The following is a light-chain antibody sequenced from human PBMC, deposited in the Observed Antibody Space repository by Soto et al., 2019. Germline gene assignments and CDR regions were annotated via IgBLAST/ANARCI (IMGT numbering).Light chain of an antibody. CDR2: GTS. V-gene: IGKV3-20*01. Sequence: ENVLTQSPGTLSLSPGERATLSCRASQSVSSYSLAWYQQKPGQAPRLVMYGTSNRATGIPDRFTGSGSGTDFTLTISRLEPEDFAVYYCQQYGSSLWTFGQGTKVDIK. J-gene: IGKJ1*01. CDR1: QSVSSYS. CDR3: QQYGSSLWT.